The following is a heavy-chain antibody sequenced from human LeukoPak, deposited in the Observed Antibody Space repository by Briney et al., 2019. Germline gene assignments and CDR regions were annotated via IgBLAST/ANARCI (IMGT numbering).Heavy chain of an antibody. Sequence: PGGSLRLSCAASGFTFSSYSMNWVRQAPGKGLEWVSSISSSSSYIYYADSVKGRFTISRDNAKNSLYLQMNSLRAEDTAVYYCAREGGARYCSSTSCHDYWGQGTLVTVSS. CDR3: AREGGARYCSSTSCHDY. J-gene: IGHJ4*02. V-gene: IGHV3-21*01. CDR1: GFTFSSYS. CDR2: ISSSSSYI. D-gene: IGHD2-2*01.